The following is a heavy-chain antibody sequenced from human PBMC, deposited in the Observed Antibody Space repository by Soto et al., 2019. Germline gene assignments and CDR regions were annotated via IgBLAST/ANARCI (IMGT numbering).Heavy chain of an antibody. D-gene: IGHD3-22*01. CDR2: IWYDGSNK. J-gene: IGHJ5*02. V-gene: IGHV3-33*01. CDR1: GFTFSSYG. Sequence: QVQLVESGGGVVQPGRSLRLSCAASGFTFSSYGMHWVRQAPGKGLEWVAVIWYDGSNKYYADSVKGRFTISRDNSKNTLYLQMNSLRAEDTAVYYCARERYYDSSGPPLLRHNWFDPWGQGTLVTVSS. CDR3: ARERYYDSSGPPLLRHNWFDP.